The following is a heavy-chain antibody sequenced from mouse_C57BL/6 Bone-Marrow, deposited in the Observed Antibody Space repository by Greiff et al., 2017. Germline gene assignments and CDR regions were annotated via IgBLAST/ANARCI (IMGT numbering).Heavy chain of an antibody. CDR3: ARLWLGD. V-gene: IGHV1-4*01. CDR1: GYTFTSYT. J-gene: IGHJ3*01. CDR2: INPSSGYS. D-gene: IGHD2-2*01. Sequence: VKLQESGAELARPGASVKMSCKASGYTFTSYTMHWVKQRPGQGLEWIGYINPSSGYSKYNQKFNDKATLTADKSSSTAYMQLSSQTSEDSAVYYCARLWLGDWGQGTLVTVSA.